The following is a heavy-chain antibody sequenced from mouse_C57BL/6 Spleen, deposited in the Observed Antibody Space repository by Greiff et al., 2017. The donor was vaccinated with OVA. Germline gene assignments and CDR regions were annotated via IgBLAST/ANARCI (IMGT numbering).Heavy chain of an antibody. J-gene: IGHJ1*03. CDR3: ARGYDSSCYWYFDV. CDR2: INPYNGGT. D-gene: IGHD1-1*01. V-gene: IGHV1-19*01. Sequence: EVQLQQSGPVLVKPGASVKMSCKASGYTFTDYYMNWVKQSHGKSLEWIGVINPYNGGTSYNQKFKGKATLTVDKSSSTAYMEITSLTSEVSAVYVCARGYDSSCYWYFDVWGTGTTVTVSA. CDR1: GYTFTDYY.